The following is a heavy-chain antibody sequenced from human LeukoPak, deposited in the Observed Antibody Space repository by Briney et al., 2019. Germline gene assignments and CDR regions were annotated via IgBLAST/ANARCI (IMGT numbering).Heavy chain of an antibody. Sequence: GASVKVSCEAYGYTFNVYNIYWVRQTPGQGLEWMGWVNPKNGGTVYAQKFQGRVTMTSDTSLSTAYMDLSSLRPDDTGVYFCARRYCSGGSCYPDYWGQGTLVTVSS. V-gene: IGHV1-2*02. CDR2: VNPKNGGT. CDR1: GYTFNVYN. J-gene: IGHJ4*02. D-gene: IGHD2-15*01. CDR3: ARRYCSGGSCYPDY.